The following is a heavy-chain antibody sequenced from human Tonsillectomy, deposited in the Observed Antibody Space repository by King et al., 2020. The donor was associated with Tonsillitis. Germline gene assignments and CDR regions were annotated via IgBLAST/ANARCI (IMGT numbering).Heavy chain of an antibody. CDR1: GFTFSDHY. D-gene: IGHD3-22*01. V-gene: IGHV3-72*01. Sequence: VQLVESGGGLVQPGGSLRLSCATSGFTFSDHYMDWVRQAPGKGLEWVGRTRDKVNSYTTEYAASVKGRFTISRDDSKNSLHLQMNSLKTEDTAVYYCARARYDSSGYANYYFDYWGQGTLVPVSS. J-gene: IGHJ4*02. CDR3: ARARYDSSGYANYYFDY. CDR2: TRDKVNSYTT.